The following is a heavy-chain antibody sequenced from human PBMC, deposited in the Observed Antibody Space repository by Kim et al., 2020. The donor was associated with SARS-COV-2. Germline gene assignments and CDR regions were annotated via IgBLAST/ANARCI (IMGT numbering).Heavy chain of an antibody. CDR1: GGSFSGYY. D-gene: IGHD6-19*01. CDR2: INHSGST. CDR3: ASTGYSSGWYSLAYFQH. V-gene: IGHV4-34*01. J-gene: IGHJ1*01. Sequence: SETLSLTCAVYGGSFSGYYWSWIRQPPGKGLEWIGEINHSGSTNYNPSLKSRVTISVDTSKNQFSLKLSSVTAADTAVYYCASTGYSSGWYSLAYFQHWGQGTLVTVSP.